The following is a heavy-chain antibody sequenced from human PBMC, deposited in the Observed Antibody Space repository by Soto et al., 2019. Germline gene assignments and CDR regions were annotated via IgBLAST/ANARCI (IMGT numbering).Heavy chain of an antibody. CDR1: GGSISNSNYY. Sequence: QLQLQESGPGLVKPSETLSLTCTVSGGSISNSNYYWGWIRQPPGKGLEWIGGIYYSGSTYYNPSLKSRVTISVDTSKNQFSLKLSSVTAADTAVYYCARHGTGGYYYYYYMDVWGKGTTVTVSS. J-gene: IGHJ6*03. CDR3: ARHGTGGYYYYYYMDV. V-gene: IGHV4-39*01. D-gene: IGHD1-1*01. CDR2: IYYSGST.